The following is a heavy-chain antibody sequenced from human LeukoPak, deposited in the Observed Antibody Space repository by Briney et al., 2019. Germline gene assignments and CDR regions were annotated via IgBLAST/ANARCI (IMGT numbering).Heavy chain of an antibody. CDR1: GFTFSSYA. CDR3: ARAPTVNYGGPNPFDS. Sequence: GGSLRLSCAASGFTFSSYAMSWVRQAPGKGLEWVSAISGSGGSTYYADSVKGRFTISRDNSKNTLSLQMNSLRAEDTAVYYCARAPTVNYGGPNPFDSWGQGTLVTVSS. CDR2: ISGSGGST. D-gene: IGHD4-23*01. J-gene: IGHJ4*02. V-gene: IGHV3-23*01.